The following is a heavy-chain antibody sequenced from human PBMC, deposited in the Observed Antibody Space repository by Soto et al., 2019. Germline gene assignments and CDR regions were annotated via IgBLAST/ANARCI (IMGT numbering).Heavy chain of an antibody. CDR3: ARQGGRMVSIDY. D-gene: IGHD2-8*01. Sequence: PGESLKISCKASGYGFTTYWIGWVRQVPGKGLEWMAIINPTDSDTRYSPSFQGQVTISVDTSITAAYLQWSSLRASDTAMYYCARQGGRMVSIDYWGQGTQVTVSS. V-gene: IGHV5-51*01. J-gene: IGHJ4*02. CDR1: GYGFTTYW. CDR2: INPTDSDT.